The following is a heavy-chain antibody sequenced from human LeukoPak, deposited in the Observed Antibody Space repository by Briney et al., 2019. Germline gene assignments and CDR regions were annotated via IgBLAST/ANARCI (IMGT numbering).Heavy chain of an antibody. CDR3: GRDPTYRNYFDS. CDR2: IRPGGDGP. J-gene: IGHJ4*02. D-gene: IGHD1-1*01. Sequence: ASVKVSCKASGDTFSNHGVTWVRQAPGQGLEWMGIIRPGGDGPSYAQKFQGRVTMTRDMSTSTVYMELSSLTSDDTAVYYCGRDPTYRNYFDSWGQGTLVTVSS. CDR1: GDTFSNHG. V-gene: IGHV1-46*01.